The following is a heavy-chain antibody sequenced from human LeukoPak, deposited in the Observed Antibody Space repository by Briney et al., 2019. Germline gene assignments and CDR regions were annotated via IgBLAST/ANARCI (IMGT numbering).Heavy chain of an antibody. CDR1: GFTFSSYE. V-gene: IGHV3-48*03. CDR2: TSSSGSTI. Sequence: GGSLRLSCAASGFTFSSYEMNWVRQAPGKGLEWVSYTSSSGSTIYYADSVKGRFTISRDNAKNSLYLQMNSLRAEDTAVYYCARLDYGDYRGAFDIWGQGTMVTVSS. D-gene: IGHD4-17*01. CDR3: ARLDYGDYRGAFDI. J-gene: IGHJ3*02.